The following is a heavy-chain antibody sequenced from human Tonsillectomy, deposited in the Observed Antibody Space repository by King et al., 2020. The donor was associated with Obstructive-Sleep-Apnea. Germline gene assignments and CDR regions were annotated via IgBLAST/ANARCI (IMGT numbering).Heavy chain of an antibody. J-gene: IGHJ4*02. CDR2: IYYSGST. CDR3: ARVRDYYDSSGYYGAFDY. D-gene: IGHD3-22*01. V-gene: IGHV4-61*01. CDR1: GGSVSSGSYY. Sequence: QLQESGPGLVKPSETLSLTCTVSGGSVSSGSYYWSWIRQPPGKGLEWIGYIYYSGSTNYNPSLKSRVTISVDTSKNQFSLKLSSVTAADTAVYYCARVRDYYDSSGYYGAFDYWGQGTLVTVSS.